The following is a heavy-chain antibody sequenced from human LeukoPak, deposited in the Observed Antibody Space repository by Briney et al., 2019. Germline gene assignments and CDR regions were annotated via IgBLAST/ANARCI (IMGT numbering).Heavy chain of an antibody. J-gene: IGHJ4*02. V-gene: IGHV4-34*01. D-gene: IGHD6-19*01. CDR2: INHSGST. CDR1: GGSLSGYY. CDR3: ATSLRLIAVAADFGY. Sequence: PSETLSLTCAVYGGSLSGYYWSWIRQPPGKGLEWIGEINHSGSTNYNPSLKSRVTISVDTSKNQFSLKLSSVTAADTAVYYCATSLRLIAVAADFGYWGQGTLVTVSS.